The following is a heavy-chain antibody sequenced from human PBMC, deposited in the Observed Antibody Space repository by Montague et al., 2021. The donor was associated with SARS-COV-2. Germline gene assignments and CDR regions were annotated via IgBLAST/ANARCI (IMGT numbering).Heavy chain of an antibody. CDR2: IAYSGST. J-gene: IGHJ6*02. Sequence: SETLSLTCTGLGGSICSDYRRWIRLTPVRRMQWMGYIAYSGSTNYNPSLKSRVTISVGTSKNHFTLRLSSVTAADTAVYYLANFRRTQLLFGTLYYGMDVWGQGTTVTVSS. V-gene: IGHV4-59*01. D-gene: IGHD2-2*01. CDR3: ANFRRTQLLFGTLYYGMDV. CDR1: GGSICSDY.